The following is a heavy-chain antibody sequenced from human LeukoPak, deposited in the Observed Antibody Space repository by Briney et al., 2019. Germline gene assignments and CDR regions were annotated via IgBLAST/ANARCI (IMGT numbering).Heavy chain of an antibody. CDR2: INYSGST. J-gene: IGHJ3*02. Sequence: SETLSLTCTVSGGSLSSYYWSWIRQPPGKGLEWIGYINYSGSTYYNPSLKSRVTISVDTSKNQFSLKLSSVTAADTAVYYCARASETHWGSPGTFDIWGQGTMVTVSS. CDR3: ARASETHWGSPGTFDI. CDR1: GGSLSSYY. D-gene: IGHD7-27*01. V-gene: IGHV4-59*08.